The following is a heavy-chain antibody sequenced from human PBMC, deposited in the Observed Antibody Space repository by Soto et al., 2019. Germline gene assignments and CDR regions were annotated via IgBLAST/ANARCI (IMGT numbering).Heavy chain of an antibody. D-gene: IGHD1-1*01. J-gene: IGHJ4*02. V-gene: IGHV4-34*01. CDR2: ISESGST. Sequence: QVQLQQWGAGLVKPSETLSLSCAVYGQSFSGHSWAWIRQPPGKGLEWIGEISESGSTYYNPSLKGRVTISTDTSQNQFSLKLNSVTAADTAAYFCARGSGIVALPGELEDVNYDFWGQGTLVNVSS. CDR3: ARGSGIVALPGELEDVNYDF. CDR1: GQSFSGHS.